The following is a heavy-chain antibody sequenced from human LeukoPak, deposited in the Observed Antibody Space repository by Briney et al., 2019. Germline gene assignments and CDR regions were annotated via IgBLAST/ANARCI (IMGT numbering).Heavy chain of an antibody. V-gene: IGHV1-2*06. Sequence: GSVKVSCKASGYSFTGNYMHWVRQARGRGLEWMGRINPNSGDTNFAQKFQGRVTMTRDTSISTVYMELSRLRSDDTAVFYCARGYYDSSDFEYLQHWGQGTLVTVSS. CDR3: ARGYYDSSDFEYLQH. J-gene: IGHJ1*01. D-gene: IGHD3-22*01. CDR2: INPNSGDT. CDR1: GYSFTGNY.